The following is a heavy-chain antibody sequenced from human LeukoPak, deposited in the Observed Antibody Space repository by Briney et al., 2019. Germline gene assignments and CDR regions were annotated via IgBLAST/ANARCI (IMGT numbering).Heavy chain of an antibody. CDR2: IYWDGDQ. D-gene: IGHD5-18*01. CDR1: GFSLSTSGAG. Sequence: SGPTLAKPPQTLTLTCTFSGFSLSTSGAGVGWIRQPPGKALEWLAVIYWDGDQRYSPSLESRLTITKDTSKNQVVLTMTNMDPVDTAAYFCAHSYDTAMGHYFDYWGQGTLVTVSS. V-gene: IGHV2-5*02. CDR3: AHSYDTAMGHYFDY. J-gene: IGHJ4*02.